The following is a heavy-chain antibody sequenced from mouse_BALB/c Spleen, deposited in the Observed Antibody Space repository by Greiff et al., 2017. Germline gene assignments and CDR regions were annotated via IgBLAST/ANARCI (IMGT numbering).Heavy chain of an antibody. Sequence: VQLQQSGPELVKPGASVKISCKASGYAFSSSWMNWVKQRPGQGLEWIGRIYPGDGDTNYNGKFKGKATLTADKSSSTAYMQLSSLTSVDSAVYFCARRDNTRGFAYWGQGTLVTVSA. CDR3: ARRDNTRGFAY. J-gene: IGHJ3*01. D-gene: IGHD1-3*01. CDR2: IYPGDGDT. CDR1: GYAFSSSW. V-gene: IGHV1-82*01.